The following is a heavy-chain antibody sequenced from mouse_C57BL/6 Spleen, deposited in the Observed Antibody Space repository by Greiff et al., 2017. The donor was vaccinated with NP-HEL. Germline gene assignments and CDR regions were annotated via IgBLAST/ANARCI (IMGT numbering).Heavy chain of an antibody. V-gene: IGHV1-15*01. D-gene: IGHD2-1*01. J-gene: IGHJ4*01. Sequence: QVQLQQSGAELVRPGASVTLSCKASGYTFTDYEMHWVKQTPVHGLEWIGAIDPETGGTAYNQKFKGKAILTADKSSSTAYMELRSLTSEDSAVYYCTREDYGNYGGAMDYWGQGTSVTVSS. CDR1: GYTFTDYE. CDR2: IDPETGGT. CDR3: TREDYGNYGGAMDY.